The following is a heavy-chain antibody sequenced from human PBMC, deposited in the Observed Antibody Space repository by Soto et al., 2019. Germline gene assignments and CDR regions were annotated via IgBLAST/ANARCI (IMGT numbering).Heavy chain of an antibody. CDR2: VKSDGRN. CDR3: ARGRKNYYGMDV. J-gene: IGHJ6*02. Sequence: EVQLVESGGGLVQPGGSLRLSCAASGFTFSTYWMHWVRQIPGKGLEWVSRVKSDGRNYYADPVKGRFTISRDNAWNTVYLQMNRLRAEDTALYYCARGRKNYYGMDVWGQGTTVTVSS. CDR1: GFTFSTYW. V-gene: IGHV3-74*01.